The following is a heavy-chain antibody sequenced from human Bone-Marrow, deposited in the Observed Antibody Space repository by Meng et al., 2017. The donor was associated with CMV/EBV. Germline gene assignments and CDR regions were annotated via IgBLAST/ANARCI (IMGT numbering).Heavy chain of an antibody. D-gene: IGHD2-2*01. CDR1: GFIFTNYA. CDR2: IGGRGDMT. J-gene: IGHJ6*02. V-gene: IGHV3-23*01. CDR3: ARSGGDIVVVPAAIAHGMDV. Sequence: GESLKISCAASGFIFTNYAMSWVRQAPGKRPEWVSGIGGRGDMTYYADSVKGRFTISRDNAKNTLYLQMNSLRAEDTAVYYCARSGGDIVVVPAAIAHGMDVWGQGTTVTFSS.